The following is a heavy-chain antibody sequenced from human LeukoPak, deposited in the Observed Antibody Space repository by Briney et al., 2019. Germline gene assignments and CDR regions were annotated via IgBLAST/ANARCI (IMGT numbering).Heavy chain of an antibody. V-gene: IGHV3-33*06. CDR2: IWYDGSNK. Sequence: PGGSLRLSCAASGFTFSSYGMHWVRQAPGKGLERVAVIWYDGSNKYYADSVKGRFTISRDNSKNTLYLQMNSLRAEDTAVYYCAKDRQIAARSAFDYWGQGTLVTVSS. CDR3: AKDRQIAARSAFDY. J-gene: IGHJ4*02. D-gene: IGHD6-6*01. CDR1: GFTFSSYG.